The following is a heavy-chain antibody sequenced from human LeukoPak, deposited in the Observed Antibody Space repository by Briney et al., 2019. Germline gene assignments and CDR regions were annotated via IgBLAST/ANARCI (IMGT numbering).Heavy chain of an antibody. D-gene: IGHD3-22*01. CDR3: AKAPRDSSGYFLYCLDH. Sequence: GGSLRLSCAASGFTLSNYDMHWVRQPLGKGLEWVSLIGIVGDTDYSGSVKGRFTISRDNSKNTLYLQINSLRAEDTAVYYCAKAPRDSSGYFLYCLDHWGQGTLVTVSS. V-gene: IGHV3-13*01. CDR2: IGIVGDT. CDR1: GFTLSNYD. J-gene: IGHJ4*02.